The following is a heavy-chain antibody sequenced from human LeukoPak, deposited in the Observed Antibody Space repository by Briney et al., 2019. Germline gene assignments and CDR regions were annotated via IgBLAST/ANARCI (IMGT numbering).Heavy chain of an antibody. V-gene: IGHV3-21*01. Sequence: GGSLRLSXAASGFTFSSYSMNWVRQAPGKGLEWVSSISSSSSYIYYADSVKGRFTISRDNAKNSLYLQMNSLRAEDTAVYYCAKARYCTNGVCVNWFDPWGPGTLVTVSS. D-gene: IGHD2-8*01. CDR1: GFTFSSYS. J-gene: IGHJ5*02. CDR2: ISSSSSYI. CDR3: AKARYCTNGVCVNWFDP.